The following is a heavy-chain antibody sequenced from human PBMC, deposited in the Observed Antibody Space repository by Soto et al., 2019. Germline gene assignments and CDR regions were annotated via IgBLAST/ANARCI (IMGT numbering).Heavy chain of an antibody. J-gene: IGHJ4*02. V-gene: IGHV6-1*01. CDR1: GDNVSSNIVT. CDR3: ARMIGTSWFVG. D-gene: IGHD6-13*01. Sequence: SQTLSLTCAISGDNVSSNIVTWDWIRQSPSRGLEWLGRTYYRSQWFNDYAVSVKSRMTINADTSKNQFSLQLNYVTPEDTAVYYCARMIGTSWFVGWGQGTPVTVSS. CDR2: TYYRSQWFN.